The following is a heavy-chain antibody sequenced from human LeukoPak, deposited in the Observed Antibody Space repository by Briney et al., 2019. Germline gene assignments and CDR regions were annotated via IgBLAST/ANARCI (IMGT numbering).Heavy chain of an antibody. CDR2: INHSGST. CDR3: ARGADGSGRRNTRPYYYYYYMDV. J-gene: IGHJ6*03. V-gene: IGHV4-34*01. CDR1: GGSFSGYY. D-gene: IGHD3-10*01. Sequence: PSETLSLTCAVYGGSFSGYYWSWIRQPPGKGLEWIGEINHSGSTNYNPSLKSRVTISVDTSKNQFSLKLSSVTAADTAVYYCARGADGSGRRNTRPYYYYYYMDVWGKGTTVTVSS.